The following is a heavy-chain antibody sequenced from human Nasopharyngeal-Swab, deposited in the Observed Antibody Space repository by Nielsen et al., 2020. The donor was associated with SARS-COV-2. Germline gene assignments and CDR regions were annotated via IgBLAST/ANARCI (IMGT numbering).Heavy chain of an antibody. D-gene: IGHD4-17*01. CDR1: GFTFNDYV. Sequence: GESLKISCAASGFTFNDYVMHWVRQAPGKGLEWVGAIWYDGSDRFYADSVKGRFTISRDNSKNTLYLQMSSLRAEDTADYYCAREGYYGDYDFRCDYWGQGTLVTVSS. V-gene: IGHV3-33*01. CDR3: AREGYYGDYDFRCDY. J-gene: IGHJ4*02. CDR2: IWYDGSDR.